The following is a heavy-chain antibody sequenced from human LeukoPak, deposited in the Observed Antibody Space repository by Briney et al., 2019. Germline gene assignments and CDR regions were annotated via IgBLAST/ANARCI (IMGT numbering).Heavy chain of an antibody. CDR3: ARAVAVAGPFDY. CDR1: GGSISSYY. CDR2: IYYSGST. V-gene: IGHV4-59*01. D-gene: IGHD6-19*01. J-gene: IGHJ4*02. Sequence: SETLSLTCTVSGGSISSYYWSWIRQPPGKGLEWIGYIYYSGSTNYNPSLKSRVTISVDTSKDQFSLKLSSVTAADTAVYYCARAVAVAGPFDYWGQGTLVTVSS.